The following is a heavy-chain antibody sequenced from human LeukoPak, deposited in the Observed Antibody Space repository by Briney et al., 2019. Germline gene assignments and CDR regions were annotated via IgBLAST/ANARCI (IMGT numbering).Heavy chain of an antibody. V-gene: IGHV1-24*01. CDR1: GYTLTELS. D-gene: IGHD3-10*01. CDR3: ATRRKLLWFGELPYWFDP. CDR2: FDPEDGET. J-gene: IGHJ5*02. Sequence: GASVKVSCKVSGYTLTELSMHWVRQAPGKGLEWMGGFDPEDGETIYAQKFQGRVTMTEDTSTDTAYMELSSLRSEDTAVYYCATRRKLLWFGELPYWFDPWGQGTLVTVSS.